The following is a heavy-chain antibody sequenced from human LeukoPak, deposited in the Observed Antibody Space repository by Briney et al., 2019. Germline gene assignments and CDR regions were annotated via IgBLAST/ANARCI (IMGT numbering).Heavy chain of an antibody. CDR3: ARPGNYYDSSGYYRNDAFDI. CDR1: GFTFSSYW. CDR2: INSDGSST. J-gene: IGHJ3*02. D-gene: IGHD3-22*01. Sequence: GGSLRLSCAASGFTFSSYWMHWVRQAPGKGLVWVSRINSDGSSTSYADSVKGRFTISRDNAKNTLYLQMNSLRAEDTAVYYCARPGNYYDSSGYYRNDAFDIWGQGTMVTVSS. V-gene: IGHV3-74*01.